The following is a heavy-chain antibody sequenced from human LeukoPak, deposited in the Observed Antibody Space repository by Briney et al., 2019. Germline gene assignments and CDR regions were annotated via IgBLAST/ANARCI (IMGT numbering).Heavy chain of an antibody. J-gene: IGHJ3*02. V-gene: IGHV3-74*01. D-gene: IGHD1-26*01. Sequence: GGSLRLSCAASGFTFSIYWMHWVRQAPGKGLVWASRIYSDGSSTRNAASAKGRFTITRDHTKNTLYLQRNRLRAEDTAVYYCASGTLATNSAFHIWGQGKIGTVSS. CDR2: IYSDGSST. CDR1: GFTFSIYW. CDR3: ASGTLATNSAFHI.